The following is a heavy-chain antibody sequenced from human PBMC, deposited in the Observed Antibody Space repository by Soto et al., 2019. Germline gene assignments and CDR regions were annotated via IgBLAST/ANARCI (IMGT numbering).Heavy chain of an antibody. CDR3: ARGLIEVVVIPFDY. CDR2: IYYSGST. CDR1: GGSISSGGYY. Sequence: SETLSLTCTVAGGSISSGGYYWSWIRQHPGKGLEWIGYIYYSGSTYYNPSLKSRVTISVDTSKNQFSLKLSSVTAADTAVYYCARGLIEVVVIPFDYWGQGTLVTVSS. J-gene: IGHJ4*02. V-gene: IGHV4-31*03. D-gene: IGHD3-22*01.